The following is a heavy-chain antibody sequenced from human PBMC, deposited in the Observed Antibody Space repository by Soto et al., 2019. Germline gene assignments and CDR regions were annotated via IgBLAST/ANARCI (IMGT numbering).Heavy chain of an antibody. CDR1: GASFSSFT. CDR3: ARGPWGSLDI. V-gene: IGHV1-69*02. D-gene: IGHD7-27*01. J-gene: IGHJ3*02. Sequence: QVQLVQSGAEVKKPGSSVRVSCKSSGASFSSFTITWVRQAPGQGLEWMGRITPLLGITDNAQRFQGRVTITADKSTSTSYMELSGLRSEDTAVYFCARGPWGSLDIWGQGTMVTVSS. CDR2: ITPLLGIT.